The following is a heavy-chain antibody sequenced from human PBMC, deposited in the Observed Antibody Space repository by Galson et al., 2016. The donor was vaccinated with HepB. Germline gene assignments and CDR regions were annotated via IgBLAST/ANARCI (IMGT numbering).Heavy chain of an antibody. V-gene: IGHV3-13*01. J-gene: IGHJ5*02. CDR3: ARGADNGFDP. CDR1: GFTFSTYD. Sequence: SLRLSCAASGFTFSTYDMHWVRQITGKGLEWVSGIGKAGDTYYAGSVKGRFTISRENAKNSLYLQMNSLGVGDTAVYYCARGADNGFDPWGQGTLVTVSS. CDR2: IGKAGDT. D-gene: IGHD2-8*01.